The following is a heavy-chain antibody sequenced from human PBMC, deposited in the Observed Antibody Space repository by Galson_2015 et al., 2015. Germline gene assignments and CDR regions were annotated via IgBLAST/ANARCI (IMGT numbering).Heavy chain of an antibody. CDR1: GFSFSTYS. D-gene: IGHD5-12*01. V-gene: IGHV3-21*01. J-gene: IGHJ4*02. CDR3: ASNKNGYSYGQFDY. CDR2: ISSSSSI. Sequence: SLRLSCAASGFSFSTYSMNWVRQAPGKGLEWVSSISSSSSIHYADSVKGRFTISRDNAKNSLYLQMNSLRAEDTAVYYCASNKNGYSYGQFDYWGQGTLVTVSS.